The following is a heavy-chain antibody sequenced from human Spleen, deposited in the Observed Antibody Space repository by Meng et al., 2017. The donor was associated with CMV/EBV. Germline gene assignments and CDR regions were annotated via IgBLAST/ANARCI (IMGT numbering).Heavy chain of an antibody. CDR2: ISFDGTTQ. Sequence: GGSLRLSCAASGFTLRAHAMHWVRQAPGKGLEWLAVISFDGTTQYYADSVKGRFTISRDNSKNTLYLQMNSLRPEDTAVYYCARDASTDPSAAEYWGQGKLVTVSS. J-gene: IGHJ4*02. CDR3: ARDASTDPSAAEY. V-gene: IGHV3-30*04. D-gene: IGHD1-14*01. CDR1: GFTLRAHA.